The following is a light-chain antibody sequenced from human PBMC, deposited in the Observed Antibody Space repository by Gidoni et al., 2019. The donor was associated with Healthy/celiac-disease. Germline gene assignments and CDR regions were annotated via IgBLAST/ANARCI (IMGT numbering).Light chain of an antibody. V-gene: IGKV4-1*01. CDR2: WAS. CDR1: QSVLYSSNNKNY. J-gene: IGKJ4*01. CDR3: QQYYSTPLT. Sequence: RATINCKSSQSVLYSSNNKNYLAWYQQKPGQPPKLLIYWASTRESGVPDRFSGSGSGTDFTLTISSLQAEDVAVYYCQQYYSTPLTFGGGTKVEIK.